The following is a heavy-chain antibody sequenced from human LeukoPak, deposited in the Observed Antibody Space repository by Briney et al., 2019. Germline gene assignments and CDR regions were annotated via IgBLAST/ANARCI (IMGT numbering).Heavy chain of an antibody. CDR2: INPNSGGT. J-gene: IGHJ4*02. CDR1: GYTFTGYY. V-gene: IGHV1-2*02. Sequence: GASVTVSCKASGYTFTGYYMHWVRQAPGQGLEWMGWINPNSGGTNCAQKFQGRVTMTRDTSISTAYMELSRLRSDDTALYYCARSSGSVAALGIDYWGQGTLVTVSS. D-gene: IGHD6-19*01. CDR3: ARSSGSVAALGIDY.